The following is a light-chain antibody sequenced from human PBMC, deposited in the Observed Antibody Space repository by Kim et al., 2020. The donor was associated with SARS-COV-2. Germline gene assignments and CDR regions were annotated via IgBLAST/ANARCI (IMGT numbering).Light chain of an antibody. CDR3: QAWDRSTEV. CDR2: QDS. V-gene: IGLV3-1*01. J-gene: IGLJ1*01. Sequence: YELTQPPSVSVSPGQTASITCSGDKLGDKYACWYQQKPGQSPVLVIYQDSKRPSGIPERFSGSNSGNTATLTISGTQAMDEADYYCQAWDRSTEVFG. CDR1: KLGDKY.